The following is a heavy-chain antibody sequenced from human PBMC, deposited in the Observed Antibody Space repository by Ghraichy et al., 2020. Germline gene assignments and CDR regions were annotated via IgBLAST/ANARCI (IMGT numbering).Heavy chain of an antibody. CDR2: IAFDGSNL. CDR1: GFIFSSHA. Sequence: GGSLRLSCAASGFIFSSHAMHWVRQAPGKGLEWVAGIAFDGSNLDDSDSVRGRFTISRDNSNDTGYLKMTSLREEGTAVYYCARAGTDYGDYRDGFDIWGQGTLVTVSS. J-gene: IGHJ3*02. D-gene: IGHD4-17*01. CDR3: ARAGTDYGDYRDGFDI. V-gene: IGHV3-30*04.